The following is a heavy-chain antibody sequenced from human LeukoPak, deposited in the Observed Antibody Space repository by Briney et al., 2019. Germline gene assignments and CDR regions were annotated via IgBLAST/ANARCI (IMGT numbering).Heavy chain of an antibody. CDR1: GYTFTNYG. V-gene: IGHV1-18*01. J-gene: IGHJ4*02. Sequence: ASVKVSCKASGYTFTNYGISWVRQAPGQGLEWMGWISTYNGDTNYAQRLQGRVTMTTDTSTSTAYMELRSLRSDDTAVYYCARDSYYYGSGSYYPQDYWGQGTLVTVSS. CDR2: ISTYNGDT. D-gene: IGHD3-10*01. CDR3: ARDSYYYGSGSYYPQDY.